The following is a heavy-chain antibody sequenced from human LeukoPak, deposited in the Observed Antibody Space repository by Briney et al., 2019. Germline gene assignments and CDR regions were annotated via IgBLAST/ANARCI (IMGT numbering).Heavy chain of an antibody. CDR1: GGSISSGDYS. V-gene: IGHV4-30-4*01. D-gene: IGHD2-15*01. CDR3: ARKVRYCSGGSCPFPWFDP. J-gene: IGHJ5*02. Sequence: PSETLSLTCTVPGGSISSGDYSWSWIRQPPGKGLEWIGYIYYSGSTYYNPSLRSRVTISVDTSKNQFSLKLSSVTAADTAVYYCARKVRYCSGGSCPFPWFDPWGQGTLVTVSS. CDR2: IYYSGST.